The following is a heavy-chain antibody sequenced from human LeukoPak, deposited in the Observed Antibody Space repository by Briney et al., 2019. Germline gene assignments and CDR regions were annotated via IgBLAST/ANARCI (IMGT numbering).Heavy chain of an antibody. CDR1: GFTFDDHG. Sequence: PGGSLRLSCAASGFTFDDHGMSWVRQAPGKGLEWVSGIKWDGGRTGYADSVKGRFTISRDNAKNSVYLQMNSLRAEDTALYYCAKAHVPTMIRGVVSSDWGQGTLVTVSS. J-gene: IGHJ4*02. CDR3: AKAHVPTMIRGVVSSD. D-gene: IGHD3-10*01. V-gene: IGHV3-20*04. CDR2: IKWDGGRT.